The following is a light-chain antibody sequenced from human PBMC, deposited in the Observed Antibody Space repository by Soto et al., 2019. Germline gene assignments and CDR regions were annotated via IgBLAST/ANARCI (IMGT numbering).Light chain of an antibody. CDR3: QQYNSYSGP. CDR1: QRISSW. J-gene: IGKJ5*01. V-gene: IGKV1-5*01. Sequence: DIQMTQSPSTLSASVGDRVTITCRASQRISSWLAWYQQKPGKAPKLLIYDASSLESGVPSRFSGSGSGTEFTLTISSLQPDDFATYYCQQYNSYSGPFGQGTRLEIK. CDR2: DAS.